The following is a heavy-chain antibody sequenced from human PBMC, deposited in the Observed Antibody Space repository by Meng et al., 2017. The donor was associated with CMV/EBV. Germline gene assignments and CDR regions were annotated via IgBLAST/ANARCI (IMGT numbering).Heavy chain of an antibody. CDR2: INWNGGST. V-gene: IGHV3-20*04. CDR3: AGGLGEYSSSWYAHGPALY. J-gene: IGHJ4*02. D-gene: IGHD6-13*01. CDR1: GFTFDDYG. Sequence: GESLKIPRAAPGFTFDDYGMSWVRQAPGKGLEWVSGINWNGGSTGYADSVKGRFTISRDNAKNSLYLQMNSLRAEDTALYYCAGGLGEYSSSWYAHGPALYWGQGTLVTVSS.